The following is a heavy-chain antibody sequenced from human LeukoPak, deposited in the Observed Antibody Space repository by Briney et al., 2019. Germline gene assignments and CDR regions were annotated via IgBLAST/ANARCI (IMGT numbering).Heavy chain of an antibody. Sequence: SETLSLTCAVSGGSISTYYWSWLRQPPGKGLEWIGYIYYSGSTNYNPSLKSRVTISVDTSKNQFSLKLSSLTAADTAVYYCARSATLFDYWGQGTLVTVSS. V-gene: IGHV4-59*01. D-gene: IGHD2-15*01. CDR1: GGSISTYY. CDR2: IYYSGST. J-gene: IGHJ4*02. CDR3: ARSATLFDY.